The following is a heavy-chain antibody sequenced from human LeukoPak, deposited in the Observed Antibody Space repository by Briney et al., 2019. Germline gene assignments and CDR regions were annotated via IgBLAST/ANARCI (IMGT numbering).Heavy chain of an antibody. CDR3: ARGGDILTGYYNIRAFDI. J-gene: IGHJ3*02. CDR2: ISRGGSTI. V-gene: IGHV3-48*03. Sequence: GGSLRLSCAASGFTFSSYERNGVRQAPGKGREGVSYISRGGSTIYCADSMKGRFTISRDNAKNSLYLQMNSLRAEDTAVYYCARGGDILTGYYNIRAFDIWGQGTMVTVSS. D-gene: IGHD3-9*01. CDR1: GFTFSSYE.